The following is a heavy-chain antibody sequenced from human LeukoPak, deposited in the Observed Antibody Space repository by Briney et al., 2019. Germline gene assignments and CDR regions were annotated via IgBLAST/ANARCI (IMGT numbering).Heavy chain of an antibody. J-gene: IGHJ4*02. CDR3: AGPNSYYYDSSGLRGYFDY. CDR2: INPSGGST. V-gene: IGHV1-46*01. D-gene: IGHD3-22*01. Sequence: GASVKVSCKASGYTFTSYYMHWVRQAPGQGLEWMGIINPSGGSTSYAQKFQGRVTMTRDTSTSTVYMELSSLRSEDTAVYYCAGPNSYYYDSSGLRGYFDYWGQGTLVTVSS. CDR1: GYTFTSYY.